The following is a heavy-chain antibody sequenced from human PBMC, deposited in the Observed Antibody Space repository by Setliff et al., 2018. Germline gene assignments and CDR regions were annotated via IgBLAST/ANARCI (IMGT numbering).Heavy chain of an antibody. V-gene: IGHV3-7*01. D-gene: IGHD5-12*01. CDR1: GFTFSRYW. CDR2: IKQDGSEK. J-gene: IGHJ6*03. Sequence: PGGSLRLSCVVSGFTFSRYWMSWVRQAPGKGLEWVANIKQDGSEKYYVDSVKGRFTISRDNAKNSLYLQMNSLRAEDTAVYYCAREKMATNYYYYDMDVWGKGTTVTVSS. CDR3: AREKMATNYYYYDMDV.